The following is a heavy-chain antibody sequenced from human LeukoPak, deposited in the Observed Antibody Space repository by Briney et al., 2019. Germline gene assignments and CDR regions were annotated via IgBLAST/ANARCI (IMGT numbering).Heavy chain of an antibody. D-gene: IGHD1-26*01. CDR2: ISSSSSTI. CDR3: ARVWVGAIV. Sequence: GSLRLSCAASGFTFSSYSMNWVRQAPGKGLEWVSYISSSSSTIYYADSVKGRFTISRDNAKNSLYLQVNSLRAEDTAVYYCARVWVGAIVWGQGTLVTVSS. V-gene: IGHV3-48*01. J-gene: IGHJ4*02. CDR1: GFTFSSYS.